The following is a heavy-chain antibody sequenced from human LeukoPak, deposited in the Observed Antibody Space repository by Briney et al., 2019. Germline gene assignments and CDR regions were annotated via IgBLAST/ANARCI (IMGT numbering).Heavy chain of an antibody. CDR2: ISYDGSNK. CDR1: GFTFSSYG. V-gene: IGHV3-30*03. Sequence: GGSLRLSCAASGFTFSSYGMHWVRQAPGKGLEWVAVISYDGSNKYYADSVKGRFTISRDNSKNTLYLQMNSLRAGDTAVYYCARTITMIVLGMDVWGQGTTVTVSS. D-gene: IGHD3-22*01. CDR3: ARTITMIVLGMDV. J-gene: IGHJ6*02.